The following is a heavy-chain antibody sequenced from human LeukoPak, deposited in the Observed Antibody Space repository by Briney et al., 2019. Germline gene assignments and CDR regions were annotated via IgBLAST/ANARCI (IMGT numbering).Heavy chain of an antibody. V-gene: IGHV4-59*08. CDR2: IYYSGST. D-gene: IGHD1-7*01. J-gene: IGHJ6*02. Sequence: SETLSLTCTVSGGSISSYYWSWIRQPPGKGLEWIGYIYYSGSTNYNPSLKSRVTISVDTSKNQFSLKLSSVTAADTAVYYCARHVELGQDVWGQGTTVTVSS. CDR1: GGSISSYY. CDR3: ARHVELGQDV.